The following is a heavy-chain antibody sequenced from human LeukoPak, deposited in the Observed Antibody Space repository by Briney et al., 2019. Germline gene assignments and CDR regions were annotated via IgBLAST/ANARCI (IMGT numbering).Heavy chain of an antibody. CDR1: GGSFSGYY. D-gene: IGHD2/OR15-2a*01. J-gene: IGHJ3*02. CDR2: INHSGST. Sequence: SETLSLTCAVYGGSFSGYYWSWIRQPPGKGLEWIGEINHSGSTSYNPSLKSRVTISVDTSKNQFSLKLSSVTAADTAVYYCARRQNRVDAFDIWGQGTMVTVSS. V-gene: IGHV4-34*01. CDR3: ARRQNRVDAFDI.